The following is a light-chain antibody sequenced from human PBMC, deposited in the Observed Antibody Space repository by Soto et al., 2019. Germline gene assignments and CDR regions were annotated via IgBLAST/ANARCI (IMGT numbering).Light chain of an antibody. J-gene: IGLJ1*01. CDR1: SSDVGGYNY. Sequence: QSALTQPASVSGSPGQSITISCTGTSSDVGGYNYVSWYQHHPGKAPRLMIYEVSNRPSGVSNRFSGSKSGNTASLTISGIQAEAEADYYCSSYTSSSPYVFGTGTKATVL. V-gene: IGLV2-14*01. CDR3: SSYTSSSPYV. CDR2: EVS.